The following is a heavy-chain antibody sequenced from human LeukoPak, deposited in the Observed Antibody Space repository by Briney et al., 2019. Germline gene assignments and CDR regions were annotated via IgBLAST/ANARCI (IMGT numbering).Heavy chain of an antibody. CDR1: GGSISSSNW. J-gene: IGHJ5*02. Sequence: PSETLSLTWAVSGGSISSSNWWSGGRLPQGKGLGWIGEIYHGGSTNYNPSLKSRVTISADTSKNQFSLKLSSVTAADTAVYYCGRDPGGATYYYDGGWFDPWGQGTLVTVSS. V-gene: IGHV4-4*02. CDR2: IYHGGST. D-gene: IGHD3-22*01. CDR3: GRDPGGATYYYDGGWFDP.